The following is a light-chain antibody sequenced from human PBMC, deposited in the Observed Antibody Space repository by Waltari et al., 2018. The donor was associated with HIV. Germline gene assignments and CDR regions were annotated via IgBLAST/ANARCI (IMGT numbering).Light chain of an antibody. CDR2: DAS. J-gene: IGKJ3*01. CDR3: QQYDNLPLT. Sequence: DIQMTQSPSSLSASVGDRVTITCQASQDISNYLNWYQQKLGKAPKLLIYDASNLETGVPSRFSGSGSGTDFTFTISSLQPEDIATYFCQQYDNLPLTFG. V-gene: IGKV1-33*01. CDR1: QDISNY.